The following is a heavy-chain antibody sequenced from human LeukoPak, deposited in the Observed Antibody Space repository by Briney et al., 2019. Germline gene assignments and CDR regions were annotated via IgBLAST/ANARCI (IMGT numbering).Heavy chain of an antibody. D-gene: IGHD2-15*01. Sequence: GGSLRLSCAASGFTFSSYGMHWVRQAPGKGLEWVAVISYDGSNKYYADSVKGRFTISRDNSKNTLYLQMNSLRAEDTAVYYCAKDASGGSVGMDVWGQGTTVTVSS. CDR3: AKDASGGSVGMDV. J-gene: IGHJ6*02. CDR1: GFTFSSYG. V-gene: IGHV3-30*18. CDR2: ISYDGSNK.